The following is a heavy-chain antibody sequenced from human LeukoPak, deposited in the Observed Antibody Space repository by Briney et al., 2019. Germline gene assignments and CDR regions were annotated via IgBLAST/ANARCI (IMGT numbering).Heavy chain of an antibody. V-gene: IGHV1-8*01. D-gene: IGHD6-19*01. CDR1: GYTFTSYD. Sequence: ASVKVSCKASGYTFTSYDINWVRQATGQGLEWMGWMNPNSGNTGYAQKFQGRVTMTRNTSISTAYMELSSLGSEDTAVYYCARAIAVAGGEEFDYWGQGTLVTVSS. CDR3: ARAIAVAGGEEFDY. J-gene: IGHJ4*02. CDR2: MNPNSGNT.